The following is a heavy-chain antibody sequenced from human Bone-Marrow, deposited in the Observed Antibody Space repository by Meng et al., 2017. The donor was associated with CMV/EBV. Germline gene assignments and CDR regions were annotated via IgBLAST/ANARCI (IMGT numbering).Heavy chain of an antibody. J-gene: IGHJ3*02. CDR3: ARHGPDIVVVPTARNGFDI. Sequence: KVSCKGSGYNFASFWIGWVRQMPGKGLEWMGIIYPGDSDTKYSPSFEGQVTVSVDKSIATAYLQWSSLKASGTAMYYCARHGPDIVVVPTARNGFDIWGQGTMVTVSS. V-gene: IGHV5-51*01. CDR1: GYNFASFW. D-gene: IGHD2-15*01. CDR2: IYPGDSDT.